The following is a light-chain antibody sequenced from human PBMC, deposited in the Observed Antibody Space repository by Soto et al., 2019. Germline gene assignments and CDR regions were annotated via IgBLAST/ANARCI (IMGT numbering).Light chain of an antibody. CDR2: GAS. CDR1: QSVSSSY. V-gene: IGKV3-20*01. J-gene: IGKJ1*01. Sequence: ELVLKKSPGTLSLSPGERATLSCRASQSVSSSYLAWYQQKPGQAPRLLIDGASSRATGIPDRFSGRGSGTDFTLTINRLEPEDFAVYYCQQYDSSPRTFGQGTKVDIK. CDR3: QQYDSSPRT.